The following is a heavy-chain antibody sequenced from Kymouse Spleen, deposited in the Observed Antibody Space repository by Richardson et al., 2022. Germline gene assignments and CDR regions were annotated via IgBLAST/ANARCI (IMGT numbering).Heavy chain of an antibody. Sequence: EVQLVESGGGLVQPGRSLRLSCAASGFTFDDYAMHWVRQAPGKGLEWVSGISWNSGSIGYADSVKGRFTISRDNAKNSLYLQMNSLRAEDTALYYCAKDSEYSYGRYYYGMDVWGQGTTVTVSS. D-gene: IGHD5-18,IGHD5-18*01. CDR3: AKDSEYSYGRYYYGMDV. CDR1: GFTFDDYA. CDR2: ISWNSGSI. V-gene: IGHV3-9*01. J-gene: IGHJ6*02.